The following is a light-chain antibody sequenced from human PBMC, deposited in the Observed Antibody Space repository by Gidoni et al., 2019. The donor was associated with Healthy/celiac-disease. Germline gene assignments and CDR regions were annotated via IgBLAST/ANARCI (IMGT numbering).Light chain of an antibody. CDR1: QSVSSY. Sequence: EIVLTQSPATRSLSLGERATLSCRASQSVSSYLAWYQQKPGQAPSLLLYDTSNRATGIPARFSGSGSGTDFTLTISSLEPEDFAVYYCQQRSNWPPGITFGGGTKVKIK. V-gene: IGKV3-11*01. J-gene: IGKJ4*01. CDR3: QQRSNWPPGIT. CDR2: DTS.